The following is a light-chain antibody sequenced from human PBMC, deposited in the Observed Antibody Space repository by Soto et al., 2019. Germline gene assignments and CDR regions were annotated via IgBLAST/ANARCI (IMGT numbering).Light chain of an antibody. V-gene: IGLV2-14*01. CDR1: SSYVGGYNY. Sequence: QSALTQPASVSGSPGQSITISCTGTSSYVGGYNYVSWYQQHPGKAPKLMIYEVSNRPSWVSNRFSGSKSGNTASLTISGLQAEDEADYYCSSYTSSSTRVFGGGTKLTVL. CDR3: SSYTSSSTRV. CDR2: EVS. J-gene: IGLJ3*02.